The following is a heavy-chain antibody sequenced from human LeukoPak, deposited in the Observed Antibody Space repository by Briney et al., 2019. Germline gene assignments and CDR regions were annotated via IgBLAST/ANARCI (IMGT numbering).Heavy chain of an antibody. D-gene: IGHD1-1*01. CDR1: GGSISSYY. Sequence: SETLSLTCIVSGGSISSYYWSWIRQPPGKGLEWIGYIYYSGSTNYNPSLKSRVTISVDTSKNQFSLRLSSVTAADTAVYYCARQGTSVIHYGMDVWGQGTTVTVSS. CDR3: ARQGTSVIHYGMDV. CDR2: IYYSGST. V-gene: IGHV4-59*08. J-gene: IGHJ6*02.